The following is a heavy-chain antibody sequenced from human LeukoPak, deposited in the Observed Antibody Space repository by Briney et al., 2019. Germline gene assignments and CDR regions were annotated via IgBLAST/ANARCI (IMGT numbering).Heavy chain of an antibody. V-gene: IGHV3-33*01. J-gene: IGHJ6*02. CDR2: IWYDGSNK. Sequence: GGSLRLSCAASGFTFSSYGMHWVRQAPGKGLEWVAVIWYDGSNKYYADSVKGRFTISRDNSKNTLYLQMNSLRAEDTAVYYCARERRLADYYYYGMDVWGQGTTVTVSS. CDR3: ARERRLADYYYYGMDV. CDR1: GFTFSSYG.